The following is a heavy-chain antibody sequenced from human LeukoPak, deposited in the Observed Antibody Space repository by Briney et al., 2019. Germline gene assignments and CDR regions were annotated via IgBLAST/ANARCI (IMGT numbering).Heavy chain of an antibody. CDR1: GFTFSSYA. D-gene: IGHD5-24*01. V-gene: IGHV3-30-3*01. Sequence: GGSLRLSCAASGFTFSSYAMHWVRQAPGKGLEWVAVISYDGSNKYYADSVKGRFTISRDNSKNTLYLQMNSLRAEDTAVYYCARESHLGRWLQSGAFDIWGQGTMVTVSS. J-gene: IGHJ3*02. CDR3: ARESHLGRWLQSGAFDI. CDR2: ISYDGSNK.